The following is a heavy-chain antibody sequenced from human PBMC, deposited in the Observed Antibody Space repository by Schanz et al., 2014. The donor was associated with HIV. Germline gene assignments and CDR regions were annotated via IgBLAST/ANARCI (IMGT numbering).Heavy chain of an antibody. Sequence: QVQLVQSGAEVQKPGASVKVSCKASGYSFTSYDINWVRQATGQGLEWMGWVNPKSGNTGYAQKFQGRVTLTRNNSLTTAYMELSSLTSDDTAVYYCTRGARDCSNGVCGGTYFDYWGQGTLVTVSS. D-gene: IGHD2-8*01. CDR1: GYSFTSYD. CDR3: TRGARDCSNGVCGGTYFDY. V-gene: IGHV1-8*02. J-gene: IGHJ4*02. CDR2: VNPKSGNT.